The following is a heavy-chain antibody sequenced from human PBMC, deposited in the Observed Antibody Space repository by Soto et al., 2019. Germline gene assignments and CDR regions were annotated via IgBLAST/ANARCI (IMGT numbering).Heavy chain of an antibody. V-gene: IGHV3-30*04. J-gene: IGHJ6*02. CDR2: ISYDGTNK. CDR3: ARDTMQQMVNSFYYYNGMDV. D-gene: IGHD6-13*01. CDR1: GFTFSSYA. Sequence: QVQLVESGGGVGQPGRSLRLSCAASGFTFSSYAMDWVRQAPGKGLEWLAVISYDGTNKNYADSVKGRFTIPKDNSKNTLYLQMNGLRAEDTAVYYCARDTMQQMVNSFYYYNGMDVWGQGTTVTVSS.